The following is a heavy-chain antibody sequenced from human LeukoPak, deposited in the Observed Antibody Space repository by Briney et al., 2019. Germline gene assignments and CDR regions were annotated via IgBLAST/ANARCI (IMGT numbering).Heavy chain of an antibody. Sequence: ASVKLSCKASGYTFTGYYMLWVRQAPGQGLEWMGWMNPNSGGTNYAQKFQGRVTMTRDTSISTAYMELSRLRSDDTAVYYCARDTVGGYGMDVWGQGTTVTVSS. CDR3: ARDTVGGYGMDV. J-gene: IGHJ6*02. CDR1: GYTFTGYY. CDR2: MNPNSGGT. D-gene: IGHD3-16*01. V-gene: IGHV1-2*02.